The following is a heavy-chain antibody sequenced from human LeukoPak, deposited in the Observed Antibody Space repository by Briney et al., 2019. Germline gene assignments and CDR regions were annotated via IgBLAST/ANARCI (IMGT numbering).Heavy chain of an antibody. V-gene: IGHV4-59*01. CDR2: IYYSGST. J-gene: IGHJ4*02. D-gene: IGHD1-1*01. CDR1: GGSISSYY. CDR3: ARVRSDWNDPYPDWIGALDY. Sequence: NSSETLSLTCTVSGGSISSYYWSWIRQPPGKGLEWIGYIYYSGSTNYNPSLKSRVTISVDTSKNQFSLKLSSVTAADTAVYYCARVRSDWNDPYPDWIGALDYWGQGTLVTVSS.